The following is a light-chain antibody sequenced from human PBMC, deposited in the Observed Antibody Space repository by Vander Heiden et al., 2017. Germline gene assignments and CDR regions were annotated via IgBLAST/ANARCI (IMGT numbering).Light chain of an antibody. CDR1: TSDVGSYNR. CDR2: EVS. J-gene: IGLJ2*01. CDR3: SSYTSSSTLV. Sequence: QSALTQPPSVSASPGQSVTISCTGTTSDVGSYNRVSWYQQPTGTAPKLMIYEVSNRPSGVPDRFSGSNSGNTASLTISGLQAEDEADYYCSSYTSSSTLVFGGGTKLTVL. V-gene: IGLV2-18*02.